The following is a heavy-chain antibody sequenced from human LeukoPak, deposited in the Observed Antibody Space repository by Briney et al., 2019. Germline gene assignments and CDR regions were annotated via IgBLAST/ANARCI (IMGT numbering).Heavy chain of an antibody. CDR3: AREGYNGSGSPPSLYFDY. CDR1: GFTFRNYV. D-gene: IGHD3-10*01. CDR2: TSSDLNVK. V-gene: IGHV3-30-3*01. Sequence: PGGSLRLSCAASGFTFRNYVIHWVRQAPGKGLEWVAVTSSDLNVKLYADSVKGRFTISRDNSRSTLYLQMNSLRPEDTAIYYCAREGYNGSGSPPSLYFDYWGQGTLVTVSS. J-gene: IGHJ4*02.